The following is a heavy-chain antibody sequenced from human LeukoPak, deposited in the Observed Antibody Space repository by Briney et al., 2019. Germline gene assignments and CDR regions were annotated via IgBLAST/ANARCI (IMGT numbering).Heavy chain of an antibody. J-gene: IGHJ4*02. CDR1: GFIFKTYA. CDR3: ARDQRYCSSSSCPWEPFDY. Sequence: GGSLRLSCAASGFIFKTYAMHWVRQAPGKGLEWVTMIWYDGSNKYYGDSVKGRFTISRDNSKNTVYLQMNSLRVEDTAVYYCARDQRYCSSSSCPWEPFDYWGQGTLVTVSS. CDR2: IWYDGSNK. D-gene: IGHD2-2*01. V-gene: IGHV3-33*01.